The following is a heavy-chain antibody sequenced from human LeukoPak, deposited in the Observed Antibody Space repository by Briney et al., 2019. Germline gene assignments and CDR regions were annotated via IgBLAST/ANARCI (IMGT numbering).Heavy chain of an antibody. J-gene: IGHJ3*02. CDR1: GGSISSSSYY. D-gene: IGHD4-23*01. CDR3: ATLTGGDDAFDI. Sequence: SETLSLTCTVSGGSISSSSYYWGWIRQPPGKGLEWIGSIYYSGSTYYNPSLKSRVTISVDTSKNRFSLKLSSVTAADTAVYYCATLTGGDDAFDIWGQGTMVTVSS. CDR2: IYYSGST. V-gene: IGHV4-39*07.